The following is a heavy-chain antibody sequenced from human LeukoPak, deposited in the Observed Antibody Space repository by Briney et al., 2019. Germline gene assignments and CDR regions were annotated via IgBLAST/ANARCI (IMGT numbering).Heavy chain of an antibody. J-gene: IGHJ4*02. D-gene: IGHD2-15*01. CDR1: GFTFSSYG. CDR3: AKVAVVAAIRTTYFDY. Sequence: GGSLRLSCAASGFTFSSYGMHWVRQAPGKGLEWVAFIRYDGSNKYYADSVKGRFTISRDNSKNTLYLQMNSLRAEDTAVYYCAKVAVVAAIRTTYFDYWAREPWSPSPQ. CDR2: IRYDGSNK. V-gene: IGHV3-30*02.